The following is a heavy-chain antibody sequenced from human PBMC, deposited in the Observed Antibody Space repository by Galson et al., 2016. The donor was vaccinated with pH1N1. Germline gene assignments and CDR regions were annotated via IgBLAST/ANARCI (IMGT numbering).Heavy chain of an antibody. V-gene: IGHV1-2*02. J-gene: IGHJ6*02. CDR1: GYTFTGYY. CDR3: ARRGSSTSHHYYGMDV. Sequence: SVKVSCKASGYTFTGYYMHWVRQAPGQGLEWMGWINPNSGGTKYAQKCQGRVTMTRGTPISTAYMELSRLRSDDTAVYYCARRGSSTSHHYYGMDVWGQGTTVTVSS. D-gene: IGHD2-2*01. CDR2: INPNSGGT.